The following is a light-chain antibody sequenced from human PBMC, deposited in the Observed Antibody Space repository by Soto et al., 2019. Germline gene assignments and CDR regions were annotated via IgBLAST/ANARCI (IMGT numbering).Light chain of an antibody. V-gene: IGKV3-20*01. CDR3: QQHGSAPWT. J-gene: IGKJ1*01. CDR1: ESVSSNY. Sequence: IVLTQSPGTLSSSPGERATLSCRASESVSSNYVAWYQQRPGQAPRLLIYAASNRTKGIPDRFGGSGSGTVCTFTVSSLEPEDFAVEYYQQHGSAPWTLGQGTKV. CDR2: AAS.